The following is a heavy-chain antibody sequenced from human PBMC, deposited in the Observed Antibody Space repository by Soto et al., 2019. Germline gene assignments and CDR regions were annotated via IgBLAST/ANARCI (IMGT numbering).Heavy chain of an antibody. CDR3: ASLVYDSSGYRPG. CDR2: IYYSGST. Sequence: QLQLQESGPGLVKPSETLSLTCTVSGGSISSSSYYWGWIRQPPGKGLEWIGSIYYSGSTYYNPYLMSRVTISVATSKNQFSLKLGSVTAADTAVYYCASLVYDSSGYRPGWGQGTLVTVSS. D-gene: IGHD3-22*01. CDR1: GGSISSSSYY. J-gene: IGHJ4*02. V-gene: IGHV4-39*01.